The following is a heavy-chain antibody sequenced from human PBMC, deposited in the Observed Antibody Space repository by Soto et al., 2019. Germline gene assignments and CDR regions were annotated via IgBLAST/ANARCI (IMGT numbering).Heavy chain of an antibody. V-gene: IGHV3-48*01. J-gene: IGHJ4*02. CDR3: ARDWDYYDSSGYYVY. CDR2: ISSSSSTI. D-gene: IGHD3-22*01. Sequence: GFTFSSYSMNWVRQAPGKGLEWVSYISSSSSTIYYADSVKGRFTISRDNAKNSLYLQMNSLRAEDTAVYYCARDWDYYDSSGYYVYWGQGTLVTVSS. CDR1: GFTFSSYS.